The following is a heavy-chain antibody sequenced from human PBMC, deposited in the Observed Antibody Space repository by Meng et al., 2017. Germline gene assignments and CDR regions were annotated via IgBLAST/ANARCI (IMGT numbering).Heavy chain of an antibody. CDR3: RAGTGKYYFDY. J-gene: IGHJ4*02. CDR1: GFTVSSNE. Sequence: GGSLRLSCAASGFTVSSNEMSWVRQAPGKGLEWVSSISGGSTYYADSRKARFTISRDNSKNTLHLQMNSLRAEDTAVYGPRAGTGKYYFDYWGQGTLVTVSS. CDR2: ISGGST. D-gene: IGHD6-19*01. V-gene: IGHV3-38-3*01.